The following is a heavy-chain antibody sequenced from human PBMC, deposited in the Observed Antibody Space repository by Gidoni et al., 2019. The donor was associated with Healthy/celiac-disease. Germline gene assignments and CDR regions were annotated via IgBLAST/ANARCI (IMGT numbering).Heavy chain of an antibody. Sequence: QVHLQESGPGLVKPSSTLPLPSPVSGGSISSYYWNWIRQPPGKGLEWIGNIYYSGSTNYNPTIKSRVTISVDTSKNQFSLKLSSVTAADTAVYYCASTVVTANYYYYGMDVWGQGTTVTVSS. D-gene: IGHD2-21*02. J-gene: IGHJ6*02. CDR1: GGSISSYY. CDR2: IYYSGST. V-gene: IGHV4-59*01. CDR3: ASTVVTANYYYYGMDV.